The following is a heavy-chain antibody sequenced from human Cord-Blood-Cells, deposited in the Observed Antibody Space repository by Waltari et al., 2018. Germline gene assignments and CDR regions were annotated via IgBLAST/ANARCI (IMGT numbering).Heavy chain of an antibody. V-gene: IGHV3-9*03. CDR3: AKVSVATGYYFDY. CDR2: ISWNSGSI. CDR1: GFTFDDYA. D-gene: IGHD5-12*01. Sequence: EVQLVESGGGLVQPGRSLRLSCAASGFTFDDYAMHWVRPAPGKGLEWVSGISWNSGSIGYADSVKGRFTISRDNAKNSLYLQMNSLRAEDMALYYCAKVSVATGYYFDYWGQGTLVTVFS. J-gene: IGHJ4*02.